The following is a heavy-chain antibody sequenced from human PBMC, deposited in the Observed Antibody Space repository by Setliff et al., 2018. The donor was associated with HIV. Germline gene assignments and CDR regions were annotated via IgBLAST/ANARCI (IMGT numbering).Heavy chain of an antibody. CDR2: IYFSGST. CDR1: GGSISSGNYY. D-gene: IGHD3-22*01. CDR3: ARDSSAYALDH. J-gene: IGHJ4*02. V-gene: IGHV4-31*03. Sequence: NPSETLSLTCTVSGGSISSGNYYWSWIRQHPGKGLEWIGYIYFSGSTYYNPSLKSRVTMSVDTSKNQFSLKLSSVTAADTAVYYCARDSSAYALDHWGQGTLVTVSS.